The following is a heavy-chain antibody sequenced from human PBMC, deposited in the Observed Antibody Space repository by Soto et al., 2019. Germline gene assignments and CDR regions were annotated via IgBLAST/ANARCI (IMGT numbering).Heavy chain of an antibody. Sequence: SETLSLTCAVYGGSFSGYYWSWIRQPPGEGLEWIGEINHSGSTNYNPSLKSRVTISVDTSKNQFSLKLSSVTAADTAVYYCARGFGQITIFGVVISIYFLCWGQGPLVTVSS. CDR2: INHSGST. CDR1: GGSFSGYY. CDR3: ARGFGQITIFGVVISIYFLC. J-gene: IGHJ4*02. V-gene: IGHV4-34*01. D-gene: IGHD3-3*01.